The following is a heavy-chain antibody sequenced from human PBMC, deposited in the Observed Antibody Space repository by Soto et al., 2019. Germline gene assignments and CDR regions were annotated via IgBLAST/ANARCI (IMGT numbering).Heavy chain of an antibody. CDR3: ARQGFGPLHGLVDV. D-gene: IGHD3-10*01. J-gene: IGHJ6*02. CDR1: GGSISSYY. CDR2: VHHSWGS. V-gene: IGHV4-59*08. Sequence: QVQLQESGPGLVKPSETLSLSCTVSGGSISSYYWSWFRQSPGKRMEWIGYVHHSWGSSYNPSLQRRVAISLDTSKSQVSPQVTSVTATDTAVYYGARQGFGPLHGLVDVWGQGTTVTVSS.